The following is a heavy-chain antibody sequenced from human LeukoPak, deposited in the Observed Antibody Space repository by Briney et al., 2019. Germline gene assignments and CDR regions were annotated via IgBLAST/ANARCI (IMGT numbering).Heavy chain of an antibody. CDR3: ARDHRIAVAEYYFDY. Sequence: SVKVSCKASGGTFSSYAISWVRQAPGQGLEWMGGIIPIFGTANYAQKFQGRVTITADESTSTAYMELSSLRSEDTAVYYCARDHRIAVAEYYFDYWGQGTLVTVSS. J-gene: IGHJ4*02. CDR1: GGTFSSYA. V-gene: IGHV1-69*13. D-gene: IGHD6-19*01. CDR2: IIPIFGTA.